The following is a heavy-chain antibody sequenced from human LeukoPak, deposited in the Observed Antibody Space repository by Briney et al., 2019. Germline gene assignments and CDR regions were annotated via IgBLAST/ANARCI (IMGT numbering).Heavy chain of an antibody. CDR3: AHLYLYNTGGYSRAFDY. CDR1: GFSLTTSGVG. D-gene: IGHD2-8*02. Sequence: SGPTLVKPTQTLTLTCTFSGFSLTTSGVGVGWIRQPPGKALEGLALIYWDDEKRYRPSLRTRLTITKDTSKSQVVLTMTNMDPVDTATYYYAHLYLYNTGGYSRAFDYWGQGTLVTVSS. V-gene: IGHV2-5*02. CDR2: IYWDDEK. J-gene: IGHJ4*02.